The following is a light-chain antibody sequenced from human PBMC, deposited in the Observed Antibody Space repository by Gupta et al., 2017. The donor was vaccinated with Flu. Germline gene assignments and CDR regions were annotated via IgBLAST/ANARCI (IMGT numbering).Light chain of an antibody. Sequence: SYELPQPPSVSVAPGQTARITCYGDEFPKKYAYLYQQNSDQAPVLVMYEDTKRRSGTPTRFSGSSSGTMASLTISEAQVEDEADHYCFSKDSSGNHRVFGGGTKVTVL. V-gene: IGLV3-10*01. CDR3: FSKDSSGNHRV. CDR2: EDT. CDR1: EFPKKY. J-gene: IGLJ3*02.